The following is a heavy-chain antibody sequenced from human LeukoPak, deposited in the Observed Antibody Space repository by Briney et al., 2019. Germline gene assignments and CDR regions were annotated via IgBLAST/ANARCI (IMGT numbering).Heavy chain of an antibody. D-gene: IGHD1-1*01. CDR3: AIWTSGNY. Sequence: AGGSLRLSCAASGLTFDGSWMNWVRQAPGKGLEWVANMDPSGSQKRYVDSVKGRFSISKDNPGTSLYLEMYSLRAEDTAIYYCAIWTSGNYWGQGTLVTVSS. V-gene: IGHV3-7*01. CDR2: MDPSGSQK. CDR1: GLTFDGSW. J-gene: IGHJ4*02.